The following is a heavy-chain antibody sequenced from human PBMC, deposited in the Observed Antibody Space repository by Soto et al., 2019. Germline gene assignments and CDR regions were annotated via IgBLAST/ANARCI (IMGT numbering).Heavy chain of an antibody. V-gene: IGHV3-23*01. Sequence: EVQLLESGGGLVQPGGSLRLSCAASGFTFSTYAMSWVRQAPGQGLEWVSSISGSGRNTYYTDSVKGRFAISRDNSRNTLFLQMSILRAEDTAVYYCAKDERSSVGMDVWGQGTTVTVSS. D-gene: IGHD3-10*01. CDR2: ISGSGRNT. CDR3: AKDERSSVGMDV. CDR1: GFTFSTYA. J-gene: IGHJ6*02.